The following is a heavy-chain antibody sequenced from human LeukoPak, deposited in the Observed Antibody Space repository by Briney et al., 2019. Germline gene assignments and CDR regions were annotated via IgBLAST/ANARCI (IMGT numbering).Heavy chain of an antibody. V-gene: IGHV3-11*04. CDR1: GFTFSDYY. CDR3: ARVRGSYSVDY. Sequence: GGSLRLSCAASGFTFSDYYMSWLRQAPGKGLEWISYISTSGTTTYHADSVKGRFNISRDDAKNSLYLQMNSLRADDTALYYCARVRGSYSVDYWGQGTLVTVSS. CDR2: ISTSGTTT. J-gene: IGHJ4*02. D-gene: IGHD3-10*01.